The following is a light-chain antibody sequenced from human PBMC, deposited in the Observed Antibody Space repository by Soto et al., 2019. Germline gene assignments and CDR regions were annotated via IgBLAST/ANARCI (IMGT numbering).Light chain of an antibody. V-gene: IGKV4-1*01. CDR3: QQYYSTLWT. J-gene: IGKJ1*01. Sequence: TPSPDSLALSLGEMATINCKSSQNVLSSSNNKNYLAWYQQRPRQPPKLLIYWASTRESGVPDRFSGSGSGTDFTLTISSLQAEDVAVYYCQQYYSTLWTFGQGTKVDIK. CDR2: WAS. CDR1: QNVLSSSNNKNY.